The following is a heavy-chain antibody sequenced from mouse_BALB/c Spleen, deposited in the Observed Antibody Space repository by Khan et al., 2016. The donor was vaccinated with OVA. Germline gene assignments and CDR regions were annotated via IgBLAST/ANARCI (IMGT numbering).Heavy chain of an antibody. CDR2: ITSGGSYT. J-gene: IGHJ2*01. CDR3: TRDRNYYGSSFYLDY. D-gene: IGHD1-1*01. CDR1: GFAFSSYS. V-gene: IGHV5-6-4*01. Sequence: EVELVESGGGLVKPGGSLKLSCAASGFAFSSYSMSWVRQTPEKRLEWVATITSGGSYTYYPDSVKGRFTISRDNAKNTPYLQMSSLKSEDTAVDYCTRDRNYYGSSFYLDYWGQGTTLTVSS.